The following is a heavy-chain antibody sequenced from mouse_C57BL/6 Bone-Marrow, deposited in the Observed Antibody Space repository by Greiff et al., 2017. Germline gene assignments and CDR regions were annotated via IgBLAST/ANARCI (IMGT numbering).Heavy chain of an antibody. J-gene: IGHJ3*01. V-gene: IGHV1-82*01. Sequence: QVQLQQSGPELVKPGASVKISCKASGYAFSSSWMNWVKQRPGKGLEWIGRIYPGDGDTNYNGKFKGKATLTADKSSSRAYMQLSSLTSEDSAVYFCARPYYYGSSYFAYWGQGTLVTVSA. CDR2: IYPGDGDT. CDR1: GYAFSSSW. D-gene: IGHD1-1*01. CDR3: ARPYYYGSSYFAY.